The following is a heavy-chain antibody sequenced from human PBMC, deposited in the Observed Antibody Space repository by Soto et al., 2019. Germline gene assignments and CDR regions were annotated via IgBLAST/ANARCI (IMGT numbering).Heavy chain of an antibody. CDR1: GYTFTSYG. CDR2: ISAYNGKT. J-gene: IGHJ6*02. CDR3: ARGGDVNYYHGMDV. D-gene: IGHD5-12*01. V-gene: IGHV1-18*01. Sequence: QVQLVQSGGEVKKPGASVKLSCTASGYTFTSYGISWVRQAPGQGLEWMGWISAYNGKTNYAQNVEGTVTMTTDTSTRTAYMDLRSLRSEDTAVYYCARGGDVNYYHGMDVWGPGTTVTVSS.